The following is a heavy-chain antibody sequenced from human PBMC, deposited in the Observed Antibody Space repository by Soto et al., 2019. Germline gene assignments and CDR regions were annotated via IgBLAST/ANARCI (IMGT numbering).Heavy chain of an antibody. CDR2: IFYSGTT. Sequence: QVQLQESGPGLVKPSQTLSLTCTVSGGSISSGGYFWSWIRQPPGKGLEWIGNIFYSGTTYYNPSLNRRVTISVDTSKNQFSLKLSSVTAADTAVYFCARGVLYWGQGTLVTVSS. CDR1: GGSISSGGYF. J-gene: IGHJ4*02. V-gene: IGHV4-31*03. D-gene: IGHD1-1*01. CDR3: ARGVLY.